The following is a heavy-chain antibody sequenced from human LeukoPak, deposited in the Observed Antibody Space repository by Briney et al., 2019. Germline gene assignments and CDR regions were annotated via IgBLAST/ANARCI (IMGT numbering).Heavy chain of an antibody. CDR2: IYYSGST. V-gene: IGHV4-59*01. Sequence: NSSETLSLTCTVSGGSISSYYGSWIRQPPGKGLEWIGYIYYSGSTNYNPSLKSRVTISVDTSKNQFSLKLSSVTAADTAVYYCARMGIAAAGTALDVWGKGTTVTVSS. CDR1: GGSISSYY. D-gene: IGHD6-13*01. J-gene: IGHJ6*04. CDR3: ARMGIAAAGTALDV.